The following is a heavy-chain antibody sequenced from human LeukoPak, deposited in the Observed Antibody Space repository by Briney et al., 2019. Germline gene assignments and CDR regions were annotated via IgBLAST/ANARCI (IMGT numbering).Heavy chain of an antibody. CDR1: GFSFSDYF. D-gene: IGHD3-22*01. J-gene: IGHJ4*02. V-gene: IGHV3-11*01. Sequence: GGSLRLSCAASGFSFSDYFMCWIRQAPGEGLEWISCISTAGKTIYYADSVKGRFTISRDNAKESLYLQLNTLRAEDTAVYYCAKDQNLYYYDSSGYYPFDYWGQGTLVTVSS. CDR2: ISTAGKTI. CDR3: AKDQNLYYYDSSGYYPFDY.